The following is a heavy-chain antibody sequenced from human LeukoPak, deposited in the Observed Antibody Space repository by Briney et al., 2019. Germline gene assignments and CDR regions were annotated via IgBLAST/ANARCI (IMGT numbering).Heavy chain of an antibody. D-gene: IGHD3-22*01. CDR2: INPSGGST. CDR3: ARDYDSSGYYYTPGDY. V-gene: IGHV1-46*01. CDR1: GYTFTSYY. Sequence: GASVKVSCKASGYTFTSYYMHWVRQAPGQGLEWMGIINPSGGSTSYAQKFQGRVTMTRDMSTSTVYMELSSLRSEDTAVHYCARDYDSSGYYYTPGDYWGQGTLVTVSS. J-gene: IGHJ4*02.